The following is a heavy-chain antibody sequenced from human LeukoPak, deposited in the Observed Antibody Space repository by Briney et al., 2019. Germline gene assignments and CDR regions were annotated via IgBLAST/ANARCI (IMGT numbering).Heavy chain of an antibody. CDR1: GGSISSSSYY. Sequence: SETLSLTCTVSGGSISSSSYYWGWIRQPPGKGLEWIGSIYYSGSTYYNPSLKSRVTISVDTSTSTVYMELSSLRSEDTAVYYCARDQRSLDYGGQGTLVTVSS. CDR2: IYYSGST. J-gene: IGHJ4*02. V-gene: IGHV4-39*07. CDR3: ARDQRSLDY.